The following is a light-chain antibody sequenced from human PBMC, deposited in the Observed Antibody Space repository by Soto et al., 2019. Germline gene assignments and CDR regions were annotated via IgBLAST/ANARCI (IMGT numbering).Light chain of an antibody. Sequence: SGAPGQTVTISCSGSSSNIGSHTVNWYQHLPGTAPKLLIYSNTQRPLGVPVRFSGPKSGTSASLAISGLQSEDEAEYYCAAWDDRLYVFGTGTKVTVL. J-gene: IGLJ1*01. CDR3: AAWDDRLYV. CDR1: SSNIGSHT. CDR2: SNT. V-gene: IGLV1-44*01.